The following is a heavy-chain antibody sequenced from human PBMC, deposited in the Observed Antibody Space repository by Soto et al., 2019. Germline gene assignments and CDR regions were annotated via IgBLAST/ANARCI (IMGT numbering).Heavy chain of an antibody. J-gene: IGHJ4*02. CDR1: GYTFTSYA. Sequence: ASVKVSCKASGYTFTSYAMHWVRQAPGQRLEWMGWINAGNGNTKYSQKFQGRITITRDTSASTAYMELSSLRSEDTAVYYCARVFAFIRIFGVVNYFHHWGQGTLVTLS. V-gene: IGHV1-3*01. CDR2: INAGNGNT. D-gene: IGHD3-3*01. CDR3: ARVFAFIRIFGVVNYFHH.